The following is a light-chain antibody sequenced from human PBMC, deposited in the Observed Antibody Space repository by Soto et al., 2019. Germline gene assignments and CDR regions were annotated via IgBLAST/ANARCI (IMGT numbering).Light chain of an antibody. J-gene: IGKJ3*01. Sequence: AIRMTQSPSSFSASTGDRVTITCRASQGISSYLAWYQQKPGKAPKLLIYAASTLQSGVLSRFSGSGSGTDFTLTISCLHSEDFATYYCQQYYSYPLTFGPGTNVDIK. V-gene: IGKV1-8*01. CDR3: QQYYSYPLT. CDR2: AAS. CDR1: QGISSY.